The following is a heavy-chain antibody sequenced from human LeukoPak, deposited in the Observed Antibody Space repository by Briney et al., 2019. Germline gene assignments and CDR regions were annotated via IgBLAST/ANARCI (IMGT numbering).Heavy chain of an antibody. CDR2: IYCSGST. Sequence: SETLSLTCTVSGGSISSHYWSWIRQPPGKGLGWIGYIYCSGSTNYNPSLKSRVTISVDTSKNQFSLKLSSVTAADTAVYYCARVYRNWFDPWGQGTLVTVSS. V-gene: IGHV4-59*11. CDR1: GGSISSHY. CDR3: ARVYRNWFDP. J-gene: IGHJ5*02. D-gene: IGHD1-14*01.